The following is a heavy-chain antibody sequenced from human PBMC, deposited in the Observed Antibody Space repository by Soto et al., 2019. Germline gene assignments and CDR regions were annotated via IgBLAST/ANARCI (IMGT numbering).Heavy chain of an antibody. V-gene: IGHV3-33*05. CDR2: TSYDGSNN. D-gene: IGHD3-16*01. CDR1: GFTLRNYV. Sequence: QVQLVESGGGVVQPGTSLRLSCVGSGFTLRNYVIHWVRQAPGKGLEWVALTSYDGSNNFYGDSVKGRFTISRHNSRNTVELQMDSLRFEDTALYYCARWGTTGGLDVWGQGTLVSVSS. CDR3: ARWGTTGGLDV. J-gene: IGHJ4*02.